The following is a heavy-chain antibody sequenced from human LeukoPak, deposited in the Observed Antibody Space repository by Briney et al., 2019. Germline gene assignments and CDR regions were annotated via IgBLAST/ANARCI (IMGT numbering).Heavy chain of an antibody. CDR1: GGSVTSESYC. J-gene: IGHJ4*02. D-gene: IGHD6-19*01. CDR2: IYDSGST. V-gene: IGHV4-61*01. Sequence: SETLSLTCTVSGGSVTSESYCWTWIRQPPGKGLEWIGYIYDSGSTNYNPSLKSRVTISVDTSKNQFSLRLSSVTAADTAVYYCARARRGYRSGLDYWGQGSLVTVSS. CDR3: ARARRGYRSGLDY.